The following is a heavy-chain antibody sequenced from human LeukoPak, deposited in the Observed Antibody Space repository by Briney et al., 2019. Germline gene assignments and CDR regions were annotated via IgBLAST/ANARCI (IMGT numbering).Heavy chain of an antibody. CDR3: ARAITSGSSAMDV. CDR1: GGSISRYY. Sequence: SETPSLTCTVSGGSISRYYWSWLRQTPGKGLEWIAYIFYSGNTNYNPSLKSRVTLSIDTSKNQFSLRVKSVTTADTAIYYCARAITSGSSAMDVWGKGTTVTVSS. D-gene: IGHD5-24*01. CDR2: IFYSGNT. V-gene: IGHV4-59*01. J-gene: IGHJ6*03.